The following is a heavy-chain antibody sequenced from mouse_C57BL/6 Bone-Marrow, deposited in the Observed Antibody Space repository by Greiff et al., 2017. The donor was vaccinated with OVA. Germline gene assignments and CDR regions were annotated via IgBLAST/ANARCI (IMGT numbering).Heavy chain of an antibody. J-gene: IGHJ1*03. D-gene: IGHD2-4*01. V-gene: IGHV5-12*01. Sequence: EVMLVESGGGLVQPGGSLKLSCAASGFTFSDYYMYWVRQTPEKRLEWVAYISNGGGSTYYPDTVKGRFTISRDNAKNTLYLQMSRLKSEDTAMYYCARIYYDYDRPYHWYFDVWGTGTTVTVSS. CDR2: ISNGGGST. CDR1: GFTFSDYY. CDR3: ARIYYDYDRPYHWYFDV.